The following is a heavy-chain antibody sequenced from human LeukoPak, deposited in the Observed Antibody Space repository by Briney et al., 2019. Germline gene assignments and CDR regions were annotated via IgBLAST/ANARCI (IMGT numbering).Heavy chain of an antibody. Sequence: NAGGSLRLSCAASGFTFSSYSMNWVRQAPGKGLEWVSSISSRSSYIYYADSVKGRFTISRDNAKNSLYLQMNSLRAEDTAVYYCAREGWELLAAFDIWGQGTMVTVSS. CDR1: GFTFSSYS. CDR3: AREGWELLAAFDI. CDR2: ISSRSSYI. J-gene: IGHJ3*02. V-gene: IGHV3-21*01. D-gene: IGHD1-26*01.